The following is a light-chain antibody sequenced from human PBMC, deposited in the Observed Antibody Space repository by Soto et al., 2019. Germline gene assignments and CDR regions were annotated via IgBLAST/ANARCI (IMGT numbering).Light chain of an antibody. Sequence: EILMTQSPATLSVSPGDRATLSWRGNQSVRSNLAWYQQRPGQAPRLLIYGASTRAAGVPARFSGSGSGTEFTLTISGLKSEDFAVYYCQQYNSWHTITFGHGTRLEIK. CDR3: QQYNSWHTIT. V-gene: IGKV3-15*01. J-gene: IGKJ5*01. CDR2: GAS. CDR1: QSVRSN.